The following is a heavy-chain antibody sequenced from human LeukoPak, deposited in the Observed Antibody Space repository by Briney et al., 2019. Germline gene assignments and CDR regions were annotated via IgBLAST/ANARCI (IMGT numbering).Heavy chain of an antibody. CDR2: SRDKGNRYST. CDR1: GFTFSDHY. J-gene: IGHJ4*02. V-gene: IGHV3-72*01. D-gene: IGHD6-6*01. Sequence: GGSLRLSCAASGFTFSDHYIDWVRQAPGKGLEWVGRSRDKGNRYSTAYAASVRGRFTISRDDSKNSLYLQMNSLKIEDTAVYYCTRLGIAPRDFDYWGQGTLVTVSS. CDR3: TRLGIAPRDFDY.